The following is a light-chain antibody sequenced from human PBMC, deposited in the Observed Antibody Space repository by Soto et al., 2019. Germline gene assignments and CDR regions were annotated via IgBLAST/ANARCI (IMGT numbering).Light chain of an antibody. CDR3: QKYDSPPLT. V-gene: IGKV1-27*01. Sequence: DIQMTQSPSSLSASVGDRVTITCRASQGLSKYLAWYQQKPGKVPKLLIYDASTLQSGVPPRFSGSGSGTDFTHTISSLQPEDVSTYYCQKYDSPPLTFGQGTKVEI. J-gene: IGKJ1*01. CDR2: DAS. CDR1: QGLSKY.